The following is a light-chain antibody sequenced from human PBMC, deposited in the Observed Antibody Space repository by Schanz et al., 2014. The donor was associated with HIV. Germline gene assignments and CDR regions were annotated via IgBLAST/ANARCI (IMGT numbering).Light chain of an antibody. CDR3: SSYGGNNNLV. Sequence: QSALTQPRSVPGSPGQSITISCTGTSSDVGGYNYVSWYQQHPDKAPKLIIYEGSKRPLGVSNRFSGSKSGNTASLTVSGLQPEDEADYYCSSYGGNNNLVFGGGTKVTVL. CDR1: SSDVGGYNY. J-gene: IGLJ2*01. V-gene: IGLV2-8*01. CDR2: EGS.